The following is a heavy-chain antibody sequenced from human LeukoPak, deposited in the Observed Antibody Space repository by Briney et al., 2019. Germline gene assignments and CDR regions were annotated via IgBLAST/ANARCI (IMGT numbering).Heavy chain of an antibody. V-gene: IGHV3-21*01. D-gene: IGHD3-22*01. Sequence: PGGTLRLSCAASGFTFSRHGMNWVRQAPGKGLEWVSGISPSGDILYYADSVKGRFTISRDNAKNSLYLQMNSLRAEDTAVYYCARRVIVVGLDYWGQGTLVTVSS. CDR3: ARRVIVVGLDY. CDR2: ISPSGDIL. J-gene: IGHJ4*02. CDR1: GFTFSRHG.